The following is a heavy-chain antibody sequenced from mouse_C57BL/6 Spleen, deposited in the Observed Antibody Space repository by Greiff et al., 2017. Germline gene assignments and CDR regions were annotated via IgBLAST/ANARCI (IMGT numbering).Heavy chain of an antibody. Sequence: QVQLQQSGPELVKPGASVKISCKASGYAFSSSWMNWVKQRPGKGLEWIGQIYPGDGGTNYNGKFKGKATLTADKSSSTAYMQLSSLTSEDSAVXYSASAVLRYFDYWGQGTTLTVSS. D-gene: IGHD1-1*01. CDR3: ASAVLRYFDY. V-gene: IGHV1-82*01. J-gene: IGHJ2*01. CDR2: IYPGDGGT. CDR1: GYAFSSSW.